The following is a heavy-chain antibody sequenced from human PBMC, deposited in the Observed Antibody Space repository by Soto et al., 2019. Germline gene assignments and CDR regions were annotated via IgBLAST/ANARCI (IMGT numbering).Heavy chain of an antibody. CDR1: GFTFSSYW. Sequence: HPGGSLRLSCAASGFTFSSYWMSWVRQAPGKGLEWVANIKQDGSEKYYVDSVKGRFTISRDNAKNSLYLQMNSLRAEDTAVYYCARNVRSGWYDRYYYGMDVWGQGTTVTVSS. D-gene: IGHD6-19*01. V-gene: IGHV3-7*01. CDR2: IKQDGSEK. J-gene: IGHJ6*02. CDR3: ARNVRSGWYDRYYYGMDV.